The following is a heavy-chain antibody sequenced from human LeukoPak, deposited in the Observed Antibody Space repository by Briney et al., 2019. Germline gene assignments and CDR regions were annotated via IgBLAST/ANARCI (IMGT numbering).Heavy chain of an antibody. J-gene: IGHJ5*02. CDR3: AIGSESGFDP. CDR1: GFTFGTYD. Sequence: PGGSLRLSCATSGFTFGTYDMHWVRQGTGKGLEWVSAIGSAGDTYYAGSVKGRFTISRENAKNSLYLQMNSLRAGDTAMYYCAIGSESGFDPWGQGTLVTVSS. V-gene: IGHV3-13*01. CDR2: IGSAGDT.